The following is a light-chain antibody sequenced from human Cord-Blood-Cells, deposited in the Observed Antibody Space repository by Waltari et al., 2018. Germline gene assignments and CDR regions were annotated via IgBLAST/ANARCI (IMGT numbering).Light chain of an antibody. J-gene: IGLJ2*01. CDR1: SSDVGGYNY. Sequence: QSALTQPPSASGSPGQSVTISCTGTSSDVGGYNYVSWYQQHPGKAPKLMIYEVSKRPSGVPDRFAGSNPGNTDSLTVSGLQAEDEADYYCSSYAGSNNLVFGGGTKLTVL. CDR3: SSYAGSNNLV. CDR2: EVS. V-gene: IGLV2-8*01.